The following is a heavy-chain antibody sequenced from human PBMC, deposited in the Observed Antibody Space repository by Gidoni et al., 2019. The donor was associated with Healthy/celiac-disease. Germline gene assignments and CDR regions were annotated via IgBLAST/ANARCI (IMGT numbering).Heavy chain of an antibody. Sequence: QVQLVESGGGVVQPGRSLRLSCAASGFTFSSYGMHWVRQAPGQGLAWVAVIWYDGSNKEYADAVKGRFTISRENSKNTLYLQMNSLRAEDTAVYYCARDVQRGGDYGMDVWGQGTTVTVSS. CDR3: ARDVQRGGDYGMDV. J-gene: IGHJ6*02. CDR1: GFTFSSYG. V-gene: IGHV3-33*01. CDR2: IWYDGSNK. D-gene: IGHD3-10*02.